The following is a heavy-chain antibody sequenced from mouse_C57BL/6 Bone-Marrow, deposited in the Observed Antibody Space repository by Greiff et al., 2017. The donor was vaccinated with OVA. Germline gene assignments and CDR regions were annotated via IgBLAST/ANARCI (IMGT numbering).Heavy chain of an antibody. CDR2: IDPENGDT. D-gene: IGHD1-1*02. Sequence: VQLQQSGAELVRPGASVKLSCTASGFNIKDDYMHWVKQRPEQGLEWIGWIDPENGDTEYASKFQGKATITADTSSNTAYLQLSSLTSEDTAVYYCTTHGGGYYAMDYWGQGTSVTVSS. CDR3: TTHGGGYYAMDY. V-gene: IGHV14-4*01. CDR1: GFNIKDDY. J-gene: IGHJ4*01.